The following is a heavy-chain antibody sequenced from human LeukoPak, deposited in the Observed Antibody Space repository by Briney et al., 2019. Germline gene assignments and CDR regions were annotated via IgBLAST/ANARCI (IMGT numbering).Heavy chain of an antibody. V-gene: IGHV1-46*01. CDR1: GYTFTSYY. CDR2: INPSGGST. J-gene: IGHJ3*02. Sequence: ASVKVSCKASGYTFTSYYMHWVRQAPGQGLEWMGIINPSGGSTNYAQKFQGRVTLSRDTSTSTVYMELSSLRSEDTAVYYCARDTRLLDFDAFDIWGQGTMVTVSS. CDR3: ARDTRLLDFDAFDI. D-gene: IGHD3-3*01.